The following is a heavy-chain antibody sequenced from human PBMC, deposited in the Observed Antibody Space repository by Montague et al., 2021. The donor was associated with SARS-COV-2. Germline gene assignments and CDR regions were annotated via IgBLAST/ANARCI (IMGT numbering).Heavy chain of an antibody. V-gene: IGHV4-34*01. CDR2: INHSGST. D-gene: IGHD3-10*01. CDR3: ARGARQGYGFRLGSFDY. Sequence: SETLSLTCAVYGGSFSGHYWNWIRQPPGKGLEWIGEINHSGSTNYNPSLKSRVTMSVDTSKNQFSLNLSSVAAADTAVYYCARGARQGYGFRLGSFDYWGQGTLVTVSS. J-gene: IGHJ4*02. CDR1: GGSFSGHY.